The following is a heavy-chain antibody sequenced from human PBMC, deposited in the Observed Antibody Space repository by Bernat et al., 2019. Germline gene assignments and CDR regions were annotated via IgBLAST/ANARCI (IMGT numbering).Heavy chain of an antibody. D-gene: IGHD3-16*02. J-gene: IGHJ4*02. CDR2: ISSSSSYI. CDR3: ARDQRYYDYIWGSYRYIRAPHY. Sequence: EVQLVESGGGLVKPGGSLRLSCAASGFTFSSYSMNWVRQAPGKGLEWVSSISSSSSYIYYADSVKGRFTISRDNAKNSLYLQMNSLRAEDTAVYYCARDQRYYDYIWGSYRYIRAPHYWGQGTLVTVSS. CDR1: GFTFSSYS. V-gene: IGHV3-21*01.